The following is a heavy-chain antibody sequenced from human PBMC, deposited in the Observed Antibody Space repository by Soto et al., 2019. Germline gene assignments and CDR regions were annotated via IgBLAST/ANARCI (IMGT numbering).Heavy chain of an antibody. CDR3: ARGVTGTVDY. V-gene: IGHV4-30-4*01. Sequence: LSLTCTVSGGTISSGDYYWSWIRPPPGKGLEWIGYIYYSGSTYYNPSLKSRVTISVDTSKNQFSLKLSSVTAADTAVYYFARGVTGTVDYWGQGTLVTVSS. CDR2: IYYSGST. J-gene: IGHJ4*02. D-gene: IGHD1-7*01. CDR1: GGTISSGDYY.